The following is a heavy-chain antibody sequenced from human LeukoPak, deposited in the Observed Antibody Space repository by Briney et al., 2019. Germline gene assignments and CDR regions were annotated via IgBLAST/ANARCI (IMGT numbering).Heavy chain of an antibody. V-gene: IGHV1-18*01. D-gene: IGHD3-3*01. Sequence: ASVKVSCKASGYTFSIYGITWVGQAPGQGLEWMGWISAYNGYTNYAQKFQGRVTMTTDTSTNTAYMELRSLRSDDTAIYYCARDGKGRYDFRENDYWGQGTLVTVSS. CDR1: GYTFSIYG. CDR3: ARDGKGRYDFRENDY. CDR2: ISAYNGYT. J-gene: IGHJ4*02.